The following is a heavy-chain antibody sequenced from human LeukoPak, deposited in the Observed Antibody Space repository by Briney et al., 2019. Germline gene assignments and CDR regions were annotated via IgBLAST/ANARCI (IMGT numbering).Heavy chain of an antibody. CDR2: IYYSGST. Sequence: PSETLSLTCTVSGGSISSYYWSWIRQPPGKGLEWIGYIYYSGSTNYNPSLKSRVTISVDTSKNQFSLKLNSVTAADTAVYYCATQPAGPASWFDPWGQGTLVTVSP. CDR1: GGSISSYY. J-gene: IGHJ5*02. D-gene: IGHD6-13*01. CDR3: ATQPAGPASWFDP. V-gene: IGHV4-59*01.